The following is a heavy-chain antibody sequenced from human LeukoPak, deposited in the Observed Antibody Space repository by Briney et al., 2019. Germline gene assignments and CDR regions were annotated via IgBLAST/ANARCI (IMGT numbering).Heavy chain of an antibody. CDR3: ARAPGRRKLGYCSGGSCYSAKTENYYYYYYMDV. J-gene: IGHJ6*03. D-gene: IGHD2-15*01. Sequence: ASVKVSCKASGYPFTSYYIHWLRQAPGQGLEWMGIINPSGGSTSYAQKFQGRVTMTRDMSTSTVYMELSSLRSEDTAVYYCARAPGRRKLGYCSGGSCYSAKTENYYYYYYMDVWGKGTTVTVSS. V-gene: IGHV1-46*01. CDR1: GYPFTSYY. CDR2: INPSGGST.